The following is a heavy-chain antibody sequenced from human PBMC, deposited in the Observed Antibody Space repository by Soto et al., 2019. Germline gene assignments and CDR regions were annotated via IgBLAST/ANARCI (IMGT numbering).Heavy chain of an antibody. J-gene: IGHJ5*02. CDR3: ARERPQNWFDP. CDR2: IYYSGNT. Sequence: LSLTCTVSGGSISSGGYYWSWIRQHPGKGLEWIGYIYYSGNTLYNPSLKSRLTISIDTSKNQFSLKLSSVTAADTAVYYCARERPQNWFDPWGQGTLVTVSS. CDR1: GGSISSGGYY. V-gene: IGHV4-31*03.